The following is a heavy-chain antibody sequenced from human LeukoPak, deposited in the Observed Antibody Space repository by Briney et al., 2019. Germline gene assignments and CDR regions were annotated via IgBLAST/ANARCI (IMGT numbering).Heavy chain of an antibody. CDR3: AREAYYYDSSGMVDY. CDR1: GGSISSSSYY. V-gene: IGHV4-39*07. J-gene: IGHJ4*02. CDR2: IYYSRRT. Sequence: KPSETLSLACTVSGGSISSSSYYWGWIRQPPGKGLEWIGSIYYSRRTYYHPYLKIQVTISVATSKNQFSLKLRSVTAADTAVYYCAREAYYYDSSGMVDYWVRGTLVTVSS. D-gene: IGHD3-22*01.